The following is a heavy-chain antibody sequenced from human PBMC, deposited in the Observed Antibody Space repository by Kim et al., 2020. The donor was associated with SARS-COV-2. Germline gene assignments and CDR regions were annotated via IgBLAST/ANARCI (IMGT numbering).Heavy chain of an antibody. CDR2: MSYDGSNK. CDR3: ARNHYDILTGPEYYFDY. J-gene: IGHJ4*02. Sequence: GGSLRLSCAASGFTFSSYAMHWVRQAPGKGLEWVAVMSYDGSNKYYADSVKGRFTISRDNSKNTLYLQMNSLRAEDTAVYYCARNHYDILTGPEYYFDYWGQGTLVTVSS. D-gene: IGHD3-9*01. CDR1: GFTFSSYA. V-gene: IGHV3-30-3*01.